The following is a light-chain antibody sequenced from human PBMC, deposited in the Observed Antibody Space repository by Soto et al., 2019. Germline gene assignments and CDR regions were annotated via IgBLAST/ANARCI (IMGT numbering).Light chain of an antibody. J-gene: IGKJ1*01. CDR1: QSLLYSDGDTY. V-gene: IGKV2-30*01. CDR3: LQATHWPWT. Sequence: DVAMTQSPLSLSVTLGQSASISCRSTQSLLYSDGDTYLNWYHQRPGQSPRRLIHKVSKRDSGVPDRISGSGSGSDFTLEISRVEAEDVGTYYCLQATHWPWTFGQGTKVDI. CDR2: KVS.